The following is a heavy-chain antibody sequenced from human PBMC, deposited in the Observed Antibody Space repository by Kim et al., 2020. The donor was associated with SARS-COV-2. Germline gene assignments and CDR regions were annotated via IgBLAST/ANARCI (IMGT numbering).Heavy chain of an antibody. Sequence: ASVKVSCKASGYTFTGYYMHWVRQAPGQGLEWMGRINPNSGGTNYAQKFQGRVTMTRDTSISTAYMELSRLRSDDTAVYYCARTECSGGSCYFGLGPLNWFDPWGQGTLVTVSS. D-gene: IGHD2-15*01. CDR2: INPNSGGT. CDR3: ARTECSGGSCYFGLGPLNWFDP. J-gene: IGHJ5*02. V-gene: IGHV1-2*06. CDR1: GYTFTGYY.